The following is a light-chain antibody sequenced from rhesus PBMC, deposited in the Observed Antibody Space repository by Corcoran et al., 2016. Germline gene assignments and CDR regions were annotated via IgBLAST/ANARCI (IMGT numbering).Light chain of an antibody. CDR1: QSLSTW. CDR2: KAS. J-gene: IGKJ1*01. CDR3: QQFSSSPPT. V-gene: IGKV1-22*01. Sequence: DIQMTQSPSSLSASVGDTVTVTCRASQSLSTWLAWYQQKPGQAPKLLIYKASTLQSGVPSRFRGSGYGTHFTLTISSLQSEDSATYYCQQFSSSPPTFGQGTKVEI.